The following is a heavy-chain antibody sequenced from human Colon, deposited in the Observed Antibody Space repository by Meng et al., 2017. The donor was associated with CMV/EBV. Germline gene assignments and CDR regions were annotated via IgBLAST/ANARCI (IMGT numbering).Heavy chain of an antibody. D-gene: IGHD5-24*01. Sequence: SVKVSCKASGGTFSSFAVSWVRQAPGQGLEWMGGIIPTLGVANYAQKFQGRLTVTADRSTSTAYMELSRLTSEDTALYYCARVYIGQLPGRSAYGMDVWGQGTTVTVSS. CDR3: ARVYIGQLPGRSAYGMDV. CDR2: IIPTLGVA. J-gene: IGHJ6*02. V-gene: IGHV1-69*10. CDR1: GGTFSSFA.